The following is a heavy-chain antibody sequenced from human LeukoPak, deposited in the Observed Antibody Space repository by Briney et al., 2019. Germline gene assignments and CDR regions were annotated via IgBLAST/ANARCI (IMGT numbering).Heavy chain of an antibody. CDR1: GGSISSFY. CDR3: AARDYNILTGSDDY. CDR2: IYYSGSA. V-gene: IGHV4-59*12. Sequence: PSETLSLTCTVSGGSISSFYWSWIRQPPGKGLEWIGYIYYSGSANYNPSLKSRVTISVDTSKNQFSLKLTSVTAADTAVYYCAARDYNILTGSDDYWGQGTLVTVSS. J-gene: IGHJ4*02. D-gene: IGHD3-9*01.